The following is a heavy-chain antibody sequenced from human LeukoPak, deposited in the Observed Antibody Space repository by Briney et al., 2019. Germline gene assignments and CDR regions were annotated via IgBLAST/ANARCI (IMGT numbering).Heavy chain of an antibody. J-gene: IGHJ4*02. CDR1: GYTFTGDY. V-gene: IGHV1-2*02. Sequence: GASVKVSCKASGYTFTGDYMHWVRQAPGQGLEWMGWINPNSGGTNYAQKFQGRVTMARDTSISTAYMELSRLRSDDTAVYYCARASSGRELYSPSDYWGQGTLVTVSS. CDR3: ARASSGRELYSPSDY. D-gene: IGHD1-26*01. CDR2: INPNSGGT.